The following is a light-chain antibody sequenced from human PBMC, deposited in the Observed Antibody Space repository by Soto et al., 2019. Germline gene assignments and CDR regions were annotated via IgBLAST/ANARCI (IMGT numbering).Light chain of an antibody. Sequence: QSVLTQPASVSGSPAQSITISCTGTNSDVGGYNYVSWYQQHPGKAPKLMIYEVRHRPSGVSNRFSGSKSGNTASLTISGLQAEDEAVYFCSSYTTNTTPYVVFGGGTKLTVL. V-gene: IGLV2-14*01. CDR3: SSYTTNTTPYVV. CDR1: NSDVGGYNY. J-gene: IGLJ2*01. CDR2: EVR.